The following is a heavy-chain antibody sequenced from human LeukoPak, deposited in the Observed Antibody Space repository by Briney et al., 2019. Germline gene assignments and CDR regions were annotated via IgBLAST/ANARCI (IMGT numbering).Heavy chain of an antibody. Sequence: GGSLRLSCAASGFTFNDYGMHWVRQAPGKGLEWVAVISYDGSEKYHADSVKGRFTISRDNSKNTLYLQMNSLRAEDTAVYYCARDLAAGGTWFDPWGQGTLVTVSS. CDR2: ISYDGSEK. D-gene: IGHD6-13*01. CDR1: GFTFNDYG. V-gene: IGHV3-30*03. J-gene: IGHJ5*02. CDR3: ARDLAAGGTWFDP.